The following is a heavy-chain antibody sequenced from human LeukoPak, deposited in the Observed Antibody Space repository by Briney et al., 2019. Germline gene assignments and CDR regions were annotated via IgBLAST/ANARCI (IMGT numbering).Heavy chain of an antibody. V-gene: IGHV3-30*02. CDR2: IRYDGSNK. D-gene: IGHD1-26*01. CDR1: GFTFSSYG. CDR3: AKDRSFLMGVGYFDY. Sequence: GGSLRLSCAASGFTFSSYGMHWVRQAPGKGLEWVAFIRYDGSNKYYADSVKGRFTISRDNSKNTLYLQMNSLRAEDTAVYYCAKDRSFLMGVGYFDYWGQGTLVTVSS. J-gene: IGHJ4*02.